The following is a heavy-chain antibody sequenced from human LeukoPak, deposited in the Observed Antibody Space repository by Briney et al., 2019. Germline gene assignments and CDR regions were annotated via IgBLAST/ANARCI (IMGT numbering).Heavy chain of an antibody. J-gene: IGHJ5*02. CDR2: IKQDGSEK. V-gene: IGHV3-7*01. D-gene: IGHD6-19*01. CDR3: ARDPSSGWYLKGWFDP. CDR1: GFTFRSYW. Sequence: PGGSLRLSCAASGFTFRSYWMIWVRQAPGKGVEGVANIKQDGSEKYYVDSVKGRFTISRDNAKNSLYLQMNSLRAEDTAVYYCARDPSSGWYLKGWFDPWGQGTLVTVSS.